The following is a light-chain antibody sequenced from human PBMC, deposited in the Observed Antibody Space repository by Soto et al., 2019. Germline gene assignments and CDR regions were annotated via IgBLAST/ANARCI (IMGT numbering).Light chain of an antibody. V-gene: IGKV3-20*01. CDR1: QSVSSSY. CDR3: QQYGTSPQT. J-gene: IGKJ1*01. Sequence: DIVLTQSPGPLSLSPGDRATLSCRASQSVSSSYLAWYQQKPGQAPRLLFYDATTRATGIPDRFSGSGSGTDFILTISTLEPEDFAVYFCQQYGTSPQTFGQGTKVEIK. CDR2: DAT.